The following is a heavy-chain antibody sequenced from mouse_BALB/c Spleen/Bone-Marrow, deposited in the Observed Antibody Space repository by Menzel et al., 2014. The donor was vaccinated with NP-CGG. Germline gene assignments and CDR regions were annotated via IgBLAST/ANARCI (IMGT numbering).Heavy chain of an antibody. V-gene: IGHV1-80*01. Sequence: VQLQQSGAELVRPGSSVKISCKASGYPFSSYWMSWVKQRPGQGLEWIGQIYPGDGETNYNGKFKGNATPTADKSSSTAYMQLISLTSEDSAVYFCARKYGDYWGQGTTLTVSS. CDR2: IYPGDGET. CDR1: GYPFSSYW. CDR3: ARKYGDY. D-gene: IGHD2-10*02. J-gene: IGHJ2*01.